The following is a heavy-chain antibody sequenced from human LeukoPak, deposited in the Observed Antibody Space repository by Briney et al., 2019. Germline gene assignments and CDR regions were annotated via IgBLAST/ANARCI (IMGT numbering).Heavy chain of an antibody. Sequence: GGSLRLSCAASGFTFDEYAMHWVRQAPGKGLVWVSHINSDGSWTSYADSVKGRFTISKDNAKNTVYLQMNSLRAEDTAVYYCVSFYETYWGRGTLVTVSS. CDR1: GFTFDEYA. V-gene: IGHV3-74*01. CDR2: INSDGSWT. D-gene: IGHD2/OR15-2a*01. J-gene: IGHJ4*02. CDR3: VSFYETY.